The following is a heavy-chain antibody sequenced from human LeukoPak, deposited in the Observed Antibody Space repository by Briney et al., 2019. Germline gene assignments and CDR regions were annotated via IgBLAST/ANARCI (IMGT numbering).Heavy chain of an antibody. Sequence: ASVKVSCKASGYSFITYYIHWVRQAPGQGLEWMGTIDPSSDTTNYAQKFQGRISMTRDTSTSTVYVDLSSLTSEDTAMYYCARPRSLQPKSPFDCWGQGTLVTVSS. CDR2: IDPSSDTT. CDR3: ARPRSLQPKSPFDC. D-gene: IGHD5-24*01. CDR1: GYSFITYY. V-gene: IGHV1-46*01. J-gene: IGHJ4*02.